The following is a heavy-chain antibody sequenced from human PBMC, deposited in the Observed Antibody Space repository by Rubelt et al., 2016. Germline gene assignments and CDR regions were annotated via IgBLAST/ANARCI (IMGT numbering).Heavy chain of an antibody. CDR3: ARHRAVGLFDS. CDR2: VNSGGGT. Sequence: QVRLQESGPGLVKPSETLSLICSVSGGSMNSAGDHWDWIRQSPGKKLEWLGNVNSGGGTYYNPSLRSRVSLFVDTSKNQFSLKVTTVTAAETALYYCARHRAVGLFDSWGQGTLVTVSS. CDR1: GGSMNSAGDH. J-gene: IGHJ4*02. V-gene: IGHV4-39*01. D-gene: IGHD1-26*01.